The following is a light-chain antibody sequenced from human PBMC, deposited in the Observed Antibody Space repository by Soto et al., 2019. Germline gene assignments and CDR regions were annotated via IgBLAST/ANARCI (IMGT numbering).Light chain of an antibody. CDR2: DVS. V-gene: IGLV2-14*03. CDR1: GSDVGNYNY. Sequence: QSALTQPDSVSGSPGQSITISCTGTGSDVGNYNYVSWYQHHPGKAAKLMVYDVSHRPSGVSNRFSGSKSGSTASLTISGLQAEDEADYYCSSYTRSSSYVFELGPRSPS. CDR3: SSYTRSSSYV. J-gene: IGLJ1*01.